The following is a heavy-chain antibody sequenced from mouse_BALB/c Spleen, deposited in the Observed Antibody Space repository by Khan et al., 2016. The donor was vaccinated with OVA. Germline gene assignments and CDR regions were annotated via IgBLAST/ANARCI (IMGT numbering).Heavy chain of an antibody. J-gene: IGHJ1*01. CDR3: ARAYGSLYWFFDV. V-gene: IGHV3-5*02. Sequence: EVQLQESGPGLVKPSQTVSLTCTVTGISITTGNYRWSWIRQFPGNKLEWIGNIYYSGTVTYNPSLTSRTTITRDTSKNQFFLEMNSSTDEDTATSYCARAYGSLYWFFDVWGAGTTVTVSS. CDR2: IYYSGTV. CDR1: GISITTGNYR. D-gene: IGHD1-1*01.